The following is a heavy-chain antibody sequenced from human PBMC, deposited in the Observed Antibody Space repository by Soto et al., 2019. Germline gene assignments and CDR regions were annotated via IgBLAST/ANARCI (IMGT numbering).Heavy chain of an antibody. CDR2: MYYSGTS. CDR1: GGSISDDTYY. CDR3: ASQKLDVPAFFDY. J-gene: IGHJ4*02. D-gene: IGHD1-7*01. Sequence: PSETLSLTCTVSGGSISDDTYYWSWIREPPGKGLEWIGSMYYSGTSSYNPSLKNRVTMSVDTSKKQLSLRLSSATAADTAVYYCASQKLDVPAFFDYWGQGALVTVSS. V-gene: IGHV4-39*01.